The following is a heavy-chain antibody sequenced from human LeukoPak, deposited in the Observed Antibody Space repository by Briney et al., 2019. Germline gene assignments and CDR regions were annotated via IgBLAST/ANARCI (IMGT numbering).Heavy chain of an antibody. J-gene: IGHJ5*01. CDR3: ARDPRDDHNSLDS. Sequence: GGSLRLSCAASGFTVSSNYMSWVRQAPGKGLEWVSIIYSGGSTYFADSVKGRFTISRDNAKNSLYLRMTSLRAEDTAMYYCARDPRDDHNSLDSWGQGTQVTVSS. CDR2: IYSGGST. CDR1: GFTVSSNY. V-gene: IGHV3-53*01.